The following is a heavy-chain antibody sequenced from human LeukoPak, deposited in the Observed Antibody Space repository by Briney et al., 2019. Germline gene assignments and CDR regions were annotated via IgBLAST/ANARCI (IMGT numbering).Heavy chain of an antibody. CDR3: AKEGRSNYPFDY. Sequence: GGSLRLSCAASGFTFSSYAMNWVRQAPGKGLEWVSAISGSGGSTYYADSVKGRFTISRDNSKNTLFLQMNSLTAGDTAVYYCAKEGRSNYPFDYWGQGTLVTVSS. D-gene: IGHD4-11*01. J-gene: IGHJ4*02. V-gene: IGHV3-23*01. CDR2: ISGSGGST. CDR1: GFTFSSYA.